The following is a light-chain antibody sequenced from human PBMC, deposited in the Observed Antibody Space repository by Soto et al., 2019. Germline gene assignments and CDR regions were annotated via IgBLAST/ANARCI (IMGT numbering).Light chain of an antibody. V-gene: IGKV3-11*01. CDR1: LSLSSY. J-gene: IGKJ5*01. CDR2: DAS. Sequence: EVVLTQFPGTLSLSPGDRATLSCRASLSLSSYLTWYQHKPGQGPRLLVYDASNRATGVPARFSGSGSETDFTLTISSLEPEDFAVYYCQQRLHWPITFGQGTRLEIK. CDR3: QQRLHWPIT.